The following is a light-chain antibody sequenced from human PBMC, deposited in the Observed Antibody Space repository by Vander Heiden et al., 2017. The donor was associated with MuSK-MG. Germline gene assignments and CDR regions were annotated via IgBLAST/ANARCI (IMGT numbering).Light chain of an antibody. J-gene: IGKJ1*01. V-gene: IGKV3-11*01. Sequence: EIVLTQSPATLSLSPGERATLSCRASQSVSSYLAWYQQKPGQAPRLLIYEASNRATGIPASFSGSGSGTDFTLTISSLEPEDLAVYYCQQRSNWPWTFGQGTKVEIK. CDR1: QSVSSY. CDR2: EAS. CDR3: QQRSNWPWT.